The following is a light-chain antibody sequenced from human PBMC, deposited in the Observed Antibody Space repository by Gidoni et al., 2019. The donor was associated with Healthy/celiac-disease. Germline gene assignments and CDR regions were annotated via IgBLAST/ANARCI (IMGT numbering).Light chain of an antibody. Sequence: SYELTQPPSVAVAPGQTARITCSGDALPKQYAYWYQQKPGQAPVLVIYKDSERPSGIPERFSGSSSGTTVTLTISGVQAEDDADYYCQSADSSGTYVVFGGGTQLTVL. J-gene: IGLJ2*01. CDR2: KDS. V-gene: IGLV3-25*02. CDR1: ALPKQY. CDR3: QSADSSGTYVV.